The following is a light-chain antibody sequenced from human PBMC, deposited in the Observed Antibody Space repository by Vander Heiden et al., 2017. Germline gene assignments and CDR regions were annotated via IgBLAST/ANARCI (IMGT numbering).Light chain of an antibody. CDR2: DVT. CDR1: SSDVGAYDS. V-gene: IGLV2-11*01. CDR3: SSYAGSDTWV. J-gene: IGLJ3*02. Sequence: QSALTQPPSVSGSPGQSVTISCSVTSSDVGAYDSVSWYQQHPGNAPKLLIYDVTKWPSGVADRFAGSKSGNTATLTSSGLLAEEEADYYGSSYAGSDTWVFGGGTKVTVL.